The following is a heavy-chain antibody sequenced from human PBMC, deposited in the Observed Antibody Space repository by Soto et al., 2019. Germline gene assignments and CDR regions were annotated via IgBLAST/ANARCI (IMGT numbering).Heavy chain of an antibody. CDR1: GYTFTSFD. V-gene: IGHV1-8*01. CDR2: MNPATGNT. J-gene: IGHJ4*02. Sequence: ASVKVSCKASGYTFTSFDINWVRQAPGQGLEWMGWMNPATGNTGYAQKFQGRVTMTRNTSINTAYMELSSLRSEDTAVYFCARGGDTSTWYAFDYGGQGALVTV. D-gene: IGHD6-13*01. CDR3: ARGGDTSTWYAFDY.